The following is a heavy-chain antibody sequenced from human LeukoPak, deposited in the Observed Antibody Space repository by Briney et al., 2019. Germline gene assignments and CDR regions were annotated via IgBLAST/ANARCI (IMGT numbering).Heavy chain of an antibody. J-gene: IGHJ4*02. CDR3: AKVWWLERGAHFDY. Sequence: PGGSLRLSCAASGFTFSSYAMSWVRQAPGKGLEWVSAISGSGGSTYYADSVKGRFTISRDNSKNTLYLQVNSLRAEDTAVYYCAKVWWLERGAHFDYWGQGTLVTVSS. CDR2: ISGSGGST. D-gene: IGHD6-19*01. CDR1: GFTFSSYA. V-gene: IGHV3-23*01.